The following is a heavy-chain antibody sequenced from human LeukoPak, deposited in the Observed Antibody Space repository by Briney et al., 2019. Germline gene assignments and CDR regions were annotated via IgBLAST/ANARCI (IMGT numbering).Heavy chain of an antibody. D-gene: IGHD6-19*01. CDR1: GFTFSSHW. V-gene: IGHV3-74*01. Sequence: GGSLRLSCAASGFTFSSHWMHWVRQAPGKGLVWVSRINSDGSSTDYADSVKGRFTISRDNSKNTLYLQMNSLRAEDTAVYYCASQIAVAGTFDYWGQGTLVTVSS. J-gene: IGHJ4*02. CDR2: INSDGSST. CDR3: ASQIAVAGTFDY.